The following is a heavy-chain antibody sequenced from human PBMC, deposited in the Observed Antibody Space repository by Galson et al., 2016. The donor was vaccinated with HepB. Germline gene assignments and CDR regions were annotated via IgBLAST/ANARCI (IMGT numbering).Heavy chain of an antibody. D-gene: IGHD6-19*01. CDR3: AKDWYNSGWGGVFDS. CDR2: VGTTGSTT. Sequence: SLRLSCAGSGFSFSSYAMTWVRQAPGKGPEWVSSVGTTGSTTYYADSVKGRFTISRDNSKNSLYLQMNSLRAEDTAVYFCAKDWYNSGWGGVFDSWGQGTLVTVSS. J-gene: IGHJ4*02. V-gene: IGHV3-23*01. CDR1: GFSFSSYA.